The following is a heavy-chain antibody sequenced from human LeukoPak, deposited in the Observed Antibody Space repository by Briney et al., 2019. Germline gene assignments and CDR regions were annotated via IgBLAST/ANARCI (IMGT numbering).Heavy chain of an antibody. J-gene: IGHJ4*02. D-gene: IGHD4-17*01. Sequence: GGSLRLSCAASGFTFHNYAIHWVRQAPGKGLLWVSRLSGDGSSTAYADSLKGRFTISRDNAKHTLYLQMNSLRAEDTAVYFCARASTTVPNLLDNWGQGTLVTVSS. CDR1: GFTFHNYA. V-gene: IGHV3-74*03. CDR3: ARASTTVPNLLDN. CDR2: LSGDGSST.